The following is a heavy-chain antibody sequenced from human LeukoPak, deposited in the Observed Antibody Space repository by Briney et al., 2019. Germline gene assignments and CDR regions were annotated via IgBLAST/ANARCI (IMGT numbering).Heavy chain of an antibody. CDR3: ARVRSIAARSFDY. V-gene: IGHV4-59*01. Sequence: QSSETLSLTCTVSGGSISSYYWSWIRQPPGKGLEWIGYIYYSGSTNYNPSLKSRVTISVDTSKNQFSLKLSSVTAADTAVYYCARVRSIAARSFDYWGQGTLVTVSS. CDR2: IYYSGST. D-gene: IGHD6-6*01. CDR1: GGSISSYY. J-gene: IGHJ4*02.